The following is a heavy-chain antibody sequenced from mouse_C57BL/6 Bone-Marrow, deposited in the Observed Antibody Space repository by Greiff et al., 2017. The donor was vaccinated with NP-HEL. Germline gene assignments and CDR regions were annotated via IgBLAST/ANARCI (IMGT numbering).Heavy chain of an antibody. J-gene: IGHJ1*03. CDR3: ARTGTWYFDV. Sequence: VQGVESGAELARPGASVKMSCKASGYTFTSYTMHWVKQRPGQGLEWIGYINPSSGYTKYNQKFKDKATLTADKSSSTAYMQLSSLTSEDSAVYYCARTGTWYFDVWGTGTTVTVSS. CDR1: GYTFTSYT. V-gene: IGHV1-4*01. CDR2: INPSSGYT. D-gene: IGHD4-1*01.